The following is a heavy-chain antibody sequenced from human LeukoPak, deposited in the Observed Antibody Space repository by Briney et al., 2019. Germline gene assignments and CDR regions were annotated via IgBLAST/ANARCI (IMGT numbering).Heavy chain of an antibody. CDR2: INSDGSST. CDR3: ARGYCSSTSCYDDAFDI. J-gene: IGHJ3*02. V-gene: IGHV3-74*01. Sequence: GGTLRLSCAASGFTFSSYWMHWVRQAPGKGLVWVSRINSDGSSTSYADSVRGRFTISRDNAKNTLYLQMNSLRAEDTAVYYCARGYCSSTSCYDDAFDIWGQGTMVTVSS. D-gene: IGHD2-2*01. CDR1: GFTFSSYW.